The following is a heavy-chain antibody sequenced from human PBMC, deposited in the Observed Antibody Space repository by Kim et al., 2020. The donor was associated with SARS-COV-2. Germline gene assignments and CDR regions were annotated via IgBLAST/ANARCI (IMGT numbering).Heavy chain of an antibody. V-gene: IGHV3-11*01. J-gene: IGHJ4*02. D-gene: IGHD5-18*01. Sequence: IYYADSVKGRFTISRDNAKDSLYLQMNSLRAEDTAVYYCAREEYSYGNDYWGQGTLVTVSS. CDR2: I. CDR3: AREEYSYGNDY.